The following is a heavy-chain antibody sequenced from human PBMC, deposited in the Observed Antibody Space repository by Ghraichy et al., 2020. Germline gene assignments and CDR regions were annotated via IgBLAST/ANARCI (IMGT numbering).Heavy chain of an antibody. Sequence: GGSLRLSCAASGFTVSSNYMSWVRQAPGKGLEWVSVIYSGGSTYYADSVKGRFTISRDNSKNTLYLQMNSLRAEDTAVYYCVRTSTLRGAVAADNDAFDIWGQGTMVTVSS. V-gene: IGHV3-66*02. J-gene: IGHJ3*02. CDR2: IYSGGST. CDR1: GFTVSSNY. CDR3: VRTSTLRGAVAADNDAFDI. D-gene: IGHD6-19*01.